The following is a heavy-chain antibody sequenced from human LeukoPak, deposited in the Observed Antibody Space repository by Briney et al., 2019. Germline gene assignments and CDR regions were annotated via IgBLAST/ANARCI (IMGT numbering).Heavy chain of an antibody. D-gene: IGHD3-22*01. CDR1: GYTFTSYY. CDR3: AGDQAYYYDSSGYCFDY. Sequence: ASVKVSCKASGYTFTSYYMHWVRQAPGQGLEWMGKITPSGGSTSYAQKFQGRVTMTRDTSTSTVYMGLSSLRSEDTAVYYCAGDQAYYYDSSGYCFDYWGQGTLVTVSS. J-gene: IGHJ4*02. CDR2: ITPSGGST. V-gene: IGHV1-46*01.